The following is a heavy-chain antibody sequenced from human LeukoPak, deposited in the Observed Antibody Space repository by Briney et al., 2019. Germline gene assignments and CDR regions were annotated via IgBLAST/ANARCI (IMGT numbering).Heavy chain of an antibody. CDR3: ARVDAGRSYKEYDS. CDR1: GGTFSSYA. D-gene: IGHD1-14*01. Sequence: SVKVSCKASGGTFSSYAISWVRQAPGQGLEWMGGIIPIFGTANYAQKFQGRVTITTDESTSTAYMELSSLRSEDTAVYFCARVDAGRSYKEYDSWGQGTLVTVSS. CDR2: IIPIFGTA. V-gene: IGHV1-69*05. J-gene: IGHJ4*02.